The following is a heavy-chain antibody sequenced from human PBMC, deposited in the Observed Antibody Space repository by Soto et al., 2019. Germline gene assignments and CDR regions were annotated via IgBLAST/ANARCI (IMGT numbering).Heavy chain of an antibody. D-gene: IGHD3-22*01. CDR1: GVSISSGNW. CDR3: ARLVYDSRLNYLYFDH. Sequence: KTSETLSLTCDVSGVSISSGNWWSWVRQPPGKGLEWIAEVYNDGSANYHPSLEGRATISVDRSKNQFSLRLSSVTAADTGKYYCARLVYDSRLNYLYFDHWGQGTLVTVSS. V-gene: IGHV4-4*02. J-gene: IGHJ4*02. CDR2: VYNDGSA.